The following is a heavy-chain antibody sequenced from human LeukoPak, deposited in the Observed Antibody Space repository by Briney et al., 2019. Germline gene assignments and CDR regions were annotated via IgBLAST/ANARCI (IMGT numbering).Heavy chain of an antibody. CDR3: ARDLGPVAVAGYNWFDP. Sequence: PSETLSLTCTVSGGSISSYYWSWIRQPAVKGLEWIGRIYTSGSTNYNPSLRSRVTMSVDTSKNQFSLKLSSVTAADTAVYYCARDLGPVAVAGYNWFDPWGQGTLVTVSS. CDR2: IYTSGST. D-gene: IGHD6-19*01. CDR1: GGSISSYY. V-gene: IGHV4-4*07. J-gene: IGHJ5*02.